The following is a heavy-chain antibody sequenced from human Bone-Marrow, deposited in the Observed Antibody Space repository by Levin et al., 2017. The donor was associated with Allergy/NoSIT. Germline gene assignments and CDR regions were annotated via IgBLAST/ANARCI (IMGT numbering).Heavy chain of an antibody. CDR3: ARRIATSGTFAFDI. CDR1: EFTSSNYQ. D-gene: IGHD6-13*01. J-gene: IGHJ3*02. CDR2: ISGSGSFI. V-gene: IGHV3-21*01. Sequence: PGGSLRLSCEASEFTSSNYQINWVRQAPGKGLEWVSFISGSGSFISHADSVKGRFTTSRDNPRNSVHLQMDSLRDEDTAVYYCARRIATSGTFAFDIWGQGTMVTVSS.